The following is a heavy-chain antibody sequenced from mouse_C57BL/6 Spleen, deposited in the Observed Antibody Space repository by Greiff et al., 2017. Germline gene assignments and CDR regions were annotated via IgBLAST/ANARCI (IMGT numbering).Heavy chain of an antibody. Sequence: EVQLQQSGAELVRPGASVKLSCTASGFNIKDDYMHWVKQRPEQGLEWIGWIDPENGDTESASKFQGKATITADTSSNTAYLQLSSLTSEDTAVYYCTTESSGPFGYWGQGTLVTVCA. D-gene: IGHD3-2*02. V-gene: IGHV14-4*01. CDR1: GFNIKDDY. CDR3: TTESSGPFGY. J-gene: IGHJ3*01. CDR2: IDPENGDT.